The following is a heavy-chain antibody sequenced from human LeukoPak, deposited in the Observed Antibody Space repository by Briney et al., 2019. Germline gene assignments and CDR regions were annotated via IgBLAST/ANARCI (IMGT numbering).Heavy chain of an antibody. V-gene: IGHV4-59*01. J-gene: IGHJ4*02. Sequence: SETLSLTCTVSGGSISSYYWSWIRQPPGKGLEWIGYIYYSGSTKYKPSLKSRVTISSDTSKNQFSLKLNSVTAADTAIYYCARGGVLMGLDYWGQGTLVTVSS. CDR3: ARGGVLMGLDY. CDR2: IYYSGST. D-gene: IGHD2-8*01. CDR1: GGSISSYY.